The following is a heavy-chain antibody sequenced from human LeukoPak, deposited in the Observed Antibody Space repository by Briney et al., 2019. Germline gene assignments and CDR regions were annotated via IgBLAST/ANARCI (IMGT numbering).Heavy chain of an antibody. J-gene: IGHJ4*02. V-gene: IGHV3-48*01. Sequence: GGSLRLSCAASGFTFSSYSMNWVRQAPGEGLEWVSYISSLSGTRYYADSVKGRFTISRDNAKNSLYLQMNSLRAEDTAVYYCAKDPRFGELPEYYFDYWGQGTLDTVSS. CDR2: ISSLSGTR. CDR1: GFTFSSYS. CDR3: AKDPRFGELPEYYFDY. D-gene: IGHD3-10*01.